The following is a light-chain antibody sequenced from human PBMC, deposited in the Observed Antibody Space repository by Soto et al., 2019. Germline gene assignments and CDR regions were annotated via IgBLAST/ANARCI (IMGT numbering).Light chain of an antibody. CDR2: GAS. Sequence: DIVMTQSPATLSVSRGERATLSCRASQSVSSNLAWYQQKPGQAPRLLIYGASTRATGIPARFSGSGSGTEFTLTISSLQSEDFAVYYCQQYNNWPITFGQGTRLAIK. CDR3: QQYNNWPIT. J-gene: IGKJ5*01. V-gene: IGKV3-15*01. CDR1: QSVSSN.